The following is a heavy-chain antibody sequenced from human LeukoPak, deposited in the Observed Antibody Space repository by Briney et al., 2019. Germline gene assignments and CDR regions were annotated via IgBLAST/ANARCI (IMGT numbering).Heavy chain of an antibody. V-gene: IGHV3-48*02. J-gene: IGHJ4*02. Sequence: TGESLRLSCAASGFTFSTYSMNWVRQAPGKGLEWVSHITSSSSTIYYADSVKGRFTISRDNAKNSLYLQMNSLRDEDTAVYYCARESLQCNGDTCYSSYYFDYWGQGTLVTVSS. CDR1: GFTFSTYS. D-gene: IGHD2-15*01. CDR3: ARESLQCNGDTCYSSYYFDY. CDR2: ITSSSSTI.